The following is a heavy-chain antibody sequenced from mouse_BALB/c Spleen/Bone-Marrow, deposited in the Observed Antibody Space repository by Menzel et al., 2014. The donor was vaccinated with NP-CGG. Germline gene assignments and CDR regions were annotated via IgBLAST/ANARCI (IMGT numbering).Heavy chain of an antibody. CDR2: INPNSGGT. D-gene: IGHD1-1*01. Sequence: EVQLQQSGPELVMPGASMKISCKASGYSFTGYIMNWVKQSHGKNLEWIGLINPNSGGTSYNQKFKGKATLNVDKSSSTAYMELLSLTSEDSAVYYCARTAYFYGRGYFDYWGQGTTLTVSS. CDR3: ARTAYFYGRGYFDY. CDR1: GYSFTGYI. J-gene: IGHJ2*01. V-gene: IGHV1-18*01.